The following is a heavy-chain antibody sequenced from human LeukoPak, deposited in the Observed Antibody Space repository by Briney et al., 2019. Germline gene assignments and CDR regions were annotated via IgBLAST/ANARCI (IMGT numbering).Heavy chain of an antibody. J-gene: IGHJ4*02. D-gene: IGHD3-10*01. CDR3: ARVRLYYGSGSYYKGGLHFDY. Sequence: SETLSLTCAVYGGSFSGYYWSWIRQPPGKGLEWIGEINHSGSTNYNPSLKSRVTISVDTSKNQFSLKLSSVTAADTAVYYCARVRLYYGSGSYYKGGLHFDYWGQGTLVTISS. CDR2: INHSGST. V-gene: IGHV4-34*01. CDR1: GGSFSGYY.